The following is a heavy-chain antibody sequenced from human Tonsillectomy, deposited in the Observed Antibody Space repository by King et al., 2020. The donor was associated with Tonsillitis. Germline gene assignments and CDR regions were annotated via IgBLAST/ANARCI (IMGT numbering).Heavy chain of an antibody. J-gene: IGHJ6*02. Sequence: VQLVESGGGLVQPGGSLRLSCAASGFTFSSYWMSWVRQAPGKGLEWVANIKQDGSEKYYVDSVKGRFTISRDNAKNSLYLQMNSLRAEDTAVYYCASDHCSSTSCYDGPRGPYYYGMDVWGQGTTVTVSS. CDR3: ASDHCSSTSCYDGPRGPYYYGMDV. V-gene: IGHV3-7*01. D-gene: IGHD2-2*01. CDR1: GFTFSSYW. CDR2: IKQDGSEK.